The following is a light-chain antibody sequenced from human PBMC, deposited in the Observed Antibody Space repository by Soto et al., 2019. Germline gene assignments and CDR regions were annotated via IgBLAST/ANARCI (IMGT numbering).Light chain of an antibody. J-gene: IGKJ2*01. Sequence: DIQMTQSPSSLSASVGDRVTITCRASQSISSYLNWYQQKPGKAPKLLIYAASSLQSGVPSRFSGSGSATDFTLTISSLEPEDFATYYCQQSCSTLYTFGQGTKLEIK. V-gene: IGKV1-39*01. CDR2: AAS. CDR1: QSISSY. CDR3: QQSCSTLYT.